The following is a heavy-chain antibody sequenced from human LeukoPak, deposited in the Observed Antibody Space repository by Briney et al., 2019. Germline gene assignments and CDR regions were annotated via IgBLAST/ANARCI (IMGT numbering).Heavy chain of an antibody. CDR3: AKDMGYSYGLGDY. CDR2: ISGDGGST. CDR1: GFTFDDYA. Sequence: GGSLRLSCAASGFTFDDYAMHWVRQAPGKGLEWVSLISGDGGSTYYADSVKGRFTISRDNSKNSLYLRINSLRTEDTALYYCAKDMGYSYGLGDYWGQGTLVTVSS. J-gene: IGHJ4*02. V-gene: IGHV3-43*02. D-gene: IGHD5-18*01.